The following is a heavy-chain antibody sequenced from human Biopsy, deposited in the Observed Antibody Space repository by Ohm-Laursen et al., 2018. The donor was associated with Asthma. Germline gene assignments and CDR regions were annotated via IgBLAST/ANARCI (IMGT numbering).Heavy chain of an antibody. D-gene: IGHD1-26*01. CDR1: GFTFSNYG. CDR2: ISFDGSNK. Sequence: SLRLSCAASGFTFSNYGMHWVRQAPGKGLEWVAVISFDGSNKDFADSVKGRLTISRDNSRNTLHLQMNSLRAEDTAVYYCAKDVFPGWELRRGPDYWGQGTLVTVSS. J-gene: IGHJ4*02. V-gene: IGHV3-30*18. CDR3: AKDVFPGWELRRGPDY.